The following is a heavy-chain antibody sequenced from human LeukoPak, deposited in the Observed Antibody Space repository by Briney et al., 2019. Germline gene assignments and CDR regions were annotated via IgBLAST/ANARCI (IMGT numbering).Heavy chain of an antibody. Sequence: GGSLRLSCAASGFTFSSYAMSWVRQAPGKGLEWVSAISGSGGSTYYADSVKGRFTISRDNSKNTLYLQMNSLRAEDTAVYYCAKDLEWYYDSSGYYYHFGFDYWGQGTLVTVSS. J-gene: IGHJ4*02. CDR1: GFTFSSYA. CDR3: AKDLEWYYDSSGYYYHFGFDY. CDR2: ISGSGGST. D-gene: IGHD3-22*01. V-gene: IGHV3-23*01.